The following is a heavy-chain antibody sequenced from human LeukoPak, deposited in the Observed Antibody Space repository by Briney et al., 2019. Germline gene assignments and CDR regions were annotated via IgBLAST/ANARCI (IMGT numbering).Heavy chain of an antibody. CDR2: ISYDGSNK. D-gene: IGHD3-9*01. Sequence: GRCLTLSCSASAFTFSSYGMHWVRPGPGKGLEWVVVISYDGSNKYHADSVKGRLTIYRDNTKNTLYLQMNSLRAEDTAVYYCAKAGSRDALRYFYCDYYYYGMDVWGKGTTVTVSS. J-gene: IGHJ6*04. CDR1: AFTFSSYG. CDR3: AKAGSRDALRYFYCDYYYYGMDV. V-gene: IGHV3-30*18.